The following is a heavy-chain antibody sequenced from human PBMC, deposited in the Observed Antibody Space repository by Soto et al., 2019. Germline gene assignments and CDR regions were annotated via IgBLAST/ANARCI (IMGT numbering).Heavy chain of an antibody. D-gene: IGHD2-2*01. CDR1: GFTFTSHA. CDR2: ISSSGGSA. CDR3: VRDRGSSALWNYFDY. J-gene: IGHJ4*02. Sequence: EVQLVESGGGLVQPGGSLRLSCSPSGFTFTSHALHWVRQAPGKGLQYVSGISSSGGSAYYADSVKGRFTISRDNSKNTLYLQMSSLRAEDTDVYYCVRDRGSSALWNYFDYWGQGTLVTVSS. V-gene: IGHV3-64D*06.